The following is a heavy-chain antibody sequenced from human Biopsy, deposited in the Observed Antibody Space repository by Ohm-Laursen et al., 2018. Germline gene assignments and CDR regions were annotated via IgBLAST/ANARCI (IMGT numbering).Heavy chain of an antibody. Sequence: SETLSLTCGVSGYPMSTYYWSWIRQPPGKGLEWIGYIYYSGSTNYNPSLKSRVTISVDMSKNQFSLKLTSVAAADTAVYYCARHRGGMPSSGNWFDHWGQGTLVTVSS. D-gene: IGHD2-2*01. V-gene: IGHV4-59*08. CDR3: ARHRGGMPSSGNWFDH. CDR2: IYYSGST. J-gene: IGHJ5*02. CDR1: GYPMSTYY.